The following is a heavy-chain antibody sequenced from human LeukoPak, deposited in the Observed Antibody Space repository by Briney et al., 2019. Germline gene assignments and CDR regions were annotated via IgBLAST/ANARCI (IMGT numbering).Heavy chain of an antibody. V-gene: IGHV1-18*01. D-gene: IGHD5-12*01. Sequence: GASVKVSCKASGYTFTNYGISWVRQAPGQGLEWMGWISAYNGNTNYVQKFQGRVTITADESTSTAYMELSSQRSEDTAVYYCARENGYDRDRELTLWGQGTLVTVSS. CDR2: ISAYNGNT. J-gene: IGHJ4*02. CDR3: ARENGYDRDRELTL. CDR1: GYTFTNYG.